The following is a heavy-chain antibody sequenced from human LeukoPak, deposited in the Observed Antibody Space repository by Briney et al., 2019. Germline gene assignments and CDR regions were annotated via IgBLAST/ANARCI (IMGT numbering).Heavy chain of an antibody. J-gene: IGHJ6*02. D-gene: IGHD3-10*01. Sequence: ASVKVSCKASGYTFTSYDINWVRQATGQGLEWMGWMNPNSGNTGYAQKFQGRVTMTRSTSISTAYMELSSLRSEDTAVYYCARARPGVQRYYYYGMDVWGQGTTVTVSS. CDR1: GYTFTSYD. V-gene: IGHV1-8*01. CDR2: MNPNSGNT. CDR3: ARARPGVQRYYYYGMDV.